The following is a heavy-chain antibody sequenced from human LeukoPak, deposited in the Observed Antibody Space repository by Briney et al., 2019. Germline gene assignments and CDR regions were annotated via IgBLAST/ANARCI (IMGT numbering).Heavy chain of an antibody. CDR3: ARSSIAAYYFDY. CDR1: GFTFSSYG. D-gene: IGHD6-6*01. J-gene: IGHJ4*02. V-gene: IGHV3-33*01. CDR2: IWYDGSNK. Sequence: PGRSLRLSCAASGFTFSSYGMHWVRQAPGKGLEWVAVIWYDGSNKYYADSVKGRFTISRDNSKNTLYLQMNSLRADDTAVYYCARSSIAAYYFDYWGQGTLVTVSS.